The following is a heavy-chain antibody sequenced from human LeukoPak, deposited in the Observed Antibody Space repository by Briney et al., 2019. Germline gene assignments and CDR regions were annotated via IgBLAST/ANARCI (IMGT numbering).Heavy chain of an antibody. D-gene: IGHD1-7*01. V-gene: IGHV4-39*01. CDR1: GDSISSTIYS. J-gene: IGHJ4*02. CDR2: ISYGGTT. CDR3: ARQRGSTLADY. Sequence: SETLSLTCTVSGDSISSTIYSWGWIRQPPGKGLEWIGNISYGGTTYTNPSPRSRVTISVDTSKNHFSLNPSSATAADTAVYYCARQRGSTLADYWGQGILVTVSS.